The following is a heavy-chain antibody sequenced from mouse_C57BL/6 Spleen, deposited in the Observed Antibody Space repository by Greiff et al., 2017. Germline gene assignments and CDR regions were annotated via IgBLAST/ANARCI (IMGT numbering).Heavy chain of an antibody. J-gene: IGHJ4*01. CDR1: GYAFSSYW. CDR2: IYPGDGDT. Sequence: VQLQQSGAELVKPGASVKISCKASGYAFSSYWMNWVKQRPGKGLEWIGQIYPGDGDTNYNGKFKGKATLTADKSSIPAYMHLISLTSDDSAFYFCARWDHAMDYWGQGTSVTVSS. V-gene: IGHV1-80*01. D-gene: IGHD4-1*01. CDR3: ARWDHAMDY.